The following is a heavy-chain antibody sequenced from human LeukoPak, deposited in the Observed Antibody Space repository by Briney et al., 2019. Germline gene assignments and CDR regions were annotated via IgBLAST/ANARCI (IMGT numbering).Heavy chain of an antibody. V-gene: IGHV4-61*02. D-gene: IGHD3-3*01. CDR2: IYISVGT. CDR3: ARGRFLEWLFILDYFDY. CDR1: GGSISSGSYY. J-gene: IGHJ4*02. Sequence: SETLSLTCTVPGGSISSGSYYWSWIRQPAGNGLEWIGRIYISVGTNYNPSLKSRSPISEDTSKNQYSLRLSSVTAADTAVYYCARGRFLEWLFILDYFDYWGQGTLVTVSS.